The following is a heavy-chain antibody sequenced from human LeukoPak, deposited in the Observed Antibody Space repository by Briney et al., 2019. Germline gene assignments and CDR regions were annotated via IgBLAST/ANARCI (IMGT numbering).Heavy chain of an antibody. CDR1: GGSISSSSYY. V-gene: IGHV4-61*02. CDR2: IYTSGST. D-gene: IGHD3-22*01. Sequence: KPSETLSLTCTVSGGSISSSSYYWSWIRQPAGKGLEWIGRIYTSGSTNYNPSLKSRVTMSVDTSKNQFSLKLSSVTAADTAAYYCARDAYYYDSSGYYRFDYWGQGTLVTVSS. CDR3: ARDAYYYDSSGYYRFDY. J-gene: IGHJ4*02.